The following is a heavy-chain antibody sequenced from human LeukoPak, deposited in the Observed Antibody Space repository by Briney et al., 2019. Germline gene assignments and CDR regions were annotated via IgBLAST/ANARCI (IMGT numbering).Heavy chain of an antibody. V-gene: IGHV4-39*01. J-gene: IGHJ1*01. CDR1: GGSISSNSYY. CDR2: IYYSGST. D-gene: IGHD6-13*01. Sequence: SETLSLTCAVSGGSISSNSYYWGWIRQPPGKGLEWIGSIYYSGSTYYNPSLKSRVTISVDTSKNQFSLKLSSVTAADTAVYYCALAADSRPWAHWGQGTLVTVSS. CDR3: ALAADSRPWAH.